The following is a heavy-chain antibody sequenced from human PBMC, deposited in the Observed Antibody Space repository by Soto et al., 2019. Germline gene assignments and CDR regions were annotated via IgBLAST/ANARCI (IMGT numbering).Heavy chain of an antibody. D-gene: IGHD7-27*01. V-gene: IGHV4-39*01. J-gene: IGHJ5*02. CDR3: ARQSLTRGSVADLESWFDP. CDR2: IYYSGSA. CDR1: SGSISTISFY. Sequence: SETLSLTCTVSSGSISTISFYWAWIRQPPGKGLEWIGSIYYSGSAKYNPSLRSRATISVDRSKEQFALKLRSVTAADTAVYYCARQSLTRGSVADLESWFDPWGHGTLVT.